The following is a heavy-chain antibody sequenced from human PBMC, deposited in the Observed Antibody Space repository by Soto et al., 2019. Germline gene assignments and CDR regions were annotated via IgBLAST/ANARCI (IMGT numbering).Heavy chain of an antibody. J-gene: IGHJ4*02. Sequence: QVQLVESGGGLVQPGRSLRLSCAASGFTFSSFGMDWVRQAPGKGLEWVAVISNDGSNKYYGDSVKGRFTISRDNSKNMLYLQMNSLRPEDTAVYYCAKRKRGAPVSYFDYWGKGTLVTVSS. V-gene: IGHV3-30*18. CDR1: GFTFSSFG. CDR3: AKRKRGAPVSYFDY. D-gene: IGHD1-26*01. CDR2: ISNDGSNK.